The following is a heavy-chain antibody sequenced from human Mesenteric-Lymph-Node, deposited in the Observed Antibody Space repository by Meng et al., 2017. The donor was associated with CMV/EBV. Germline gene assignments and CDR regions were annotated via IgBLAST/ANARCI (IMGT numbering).Heavy chain of an antibody. CDR3: ARLLHKADSSLGVDV. CDR1: GYTFTGYY. V-gene: IGHV1-2*02. D-gene: IGHD6-13*01. CDR2: INPKSGGT. J-gene: IGHJ6*02. Sequence: ASVKVSCKASGYTFTGYYMHWVRQAPGQGLEWMGWINPKSGGTNYAQKFQGRVTITADKSTSTAYMELSSLRSEDTAVYYCARLLHKADSSLGVDVWGQGTTVTVSS.